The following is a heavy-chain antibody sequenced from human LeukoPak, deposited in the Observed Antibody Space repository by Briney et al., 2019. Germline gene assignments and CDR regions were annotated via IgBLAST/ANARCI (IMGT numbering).Heavy chain of an antibody. Sequence: ASAKVSCKASAHTFTGYYMHWVRQAPGQGLEWMGWINPNTGATNYAQKFQGRVTMTRDTSLSTPYMKLSSLRSDDTAVYYCARLGSSDIWGQGTMVTVSS. CDR2: INPNTGAT. CDR3: ARLGSSDI. V-gene: IGHV1-2*02. D-gene: IGHD3-16*01. J-gene: IGHJ3*02. CDR1: AHTFTGYY.